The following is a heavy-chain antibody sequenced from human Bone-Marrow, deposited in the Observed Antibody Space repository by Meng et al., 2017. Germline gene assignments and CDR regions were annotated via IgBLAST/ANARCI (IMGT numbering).Heavy chain of an antibody. V-gene: IGHV3-7*01. D-gene: IGHD5-24*01. Sequence: LKISCVASGFTLGNNWMSWVRQAPGKGLEWVANIKQDGSGTYYVDSVKGRFIISRDNAKNSLFLQMDSLRAEDTAVYYCARARWLQAKYYFDYWGQGTLVTVSS. CDR3: ARARWLQAKYYFDY. J-gene: IGHJ4*02. CDR1: GFTLGNNW. CDR2: IKQDGSGT.